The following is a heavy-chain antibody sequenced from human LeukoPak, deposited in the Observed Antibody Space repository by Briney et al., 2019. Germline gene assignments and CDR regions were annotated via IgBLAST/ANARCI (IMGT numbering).Heavy chain of an antibody. Sequence: PSETLSLTCTVSGGSITSYYWTWVRQPAGKGLEWIGRIPSSGSTNHNPSLKSRVTMSVDTSKNQFSLKLSSVTAADTAVYYCAREGRSSTPGYWGQGTLVTVSS. J-gene: IGHJ4*02. D-gene: IGHD2-15*01. CDR2: IPSSGST. V-gene: IGHV4-4*07. CDR1: GGSITSYY. CDR3: AREGRSSTPGY.